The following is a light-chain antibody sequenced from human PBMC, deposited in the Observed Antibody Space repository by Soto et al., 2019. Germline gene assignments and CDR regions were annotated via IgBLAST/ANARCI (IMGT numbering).Light chain of an antibody. Sequence: EIVLTQSPATLSLSPGERATLSCRASQSVSSSYLAWYQQKPGQAPRLLIYGASSRATGIPDRFSGSGSGTDFTLTISRLEPEDLAVYYCQQYGSSPRGTFGQGTKVEIK. J-gene: IGKJ1*01. CDR1: QSVSSSY. CDR3: QQYGSSPRGT. V-gene: IGKV3-20*01. CDR2: GAS.